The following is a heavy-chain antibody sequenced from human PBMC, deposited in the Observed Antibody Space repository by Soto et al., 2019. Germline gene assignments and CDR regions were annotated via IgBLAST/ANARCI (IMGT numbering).Heavy chain of an antibody. J-gene: IGHJ6*02. CDR2: IKSKTDGGTT. Sequence: EVQLVESGGGLVKPGGSLRLSCAASGFTFSNAWMSWVRQAPGKGLEWVGRIKSKTDGGTTDYAAPVKGRFTISRDDSKNTLYLQMNSLKTEDTAVYYCTTGPTLRYFDWFSVDYYYYGMDVWGQGTTVTVSS. CDR1: GFTFSNAW. V-gene: IGHV3-15*01. CDR3: TTGPTLRYFDWFSVDYYYYGMDV. D-gene: IGHD3-9*01.